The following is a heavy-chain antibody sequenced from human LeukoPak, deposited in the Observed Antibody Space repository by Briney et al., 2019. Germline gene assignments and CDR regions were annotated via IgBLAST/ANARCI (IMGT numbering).Heavy chain of an antibody. CDR2: IYSGSST. D-gene: IGHD3-16*02. J-gene: IGHJ4*02. V-gene: IGHV3-53*01. Sequence: PGGSLRLSCAASGFTVSSNYMSWVRQAPGKGLEWVSVIYSGSSTYYADSVKGRFTISRDNSKNTLYLQTKSLRAENTAVYYCANWGNYRDTWVDYWGQGTMVTVSS. CDR3: ANWGNYRDTWVDY. CDR1: GFTVSSNY.